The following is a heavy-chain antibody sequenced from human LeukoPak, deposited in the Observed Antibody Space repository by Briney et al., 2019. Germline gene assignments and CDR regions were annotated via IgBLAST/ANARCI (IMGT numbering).Heavy chain of an antibody. CDR3: ARIGGSTGGES. V-gene: IGHV1-69*06. D-gene: IGHD3-16*01. Sequence: VASVKVSCKASGGTFSNIVLSWVRQAPGQGLEWMGGIIAIFGTTNYAQKFQGRVTITADKSTRTVYMEMRSLRSEDTAVYYCARIGGSTGGESWGQGTMVTVSS. J-gene: IGHJ3*01. CDR2: IIAIFGTT. CDR1: GGTFSNIV.